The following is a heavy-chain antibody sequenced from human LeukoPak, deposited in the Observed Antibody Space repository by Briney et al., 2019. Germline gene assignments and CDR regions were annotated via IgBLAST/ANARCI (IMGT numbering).Heavy chain of an antibody. J-gene: IGHJ4*02. Sequence: PSETLSLTCAAYGGSFSGYYWSWIRHPPGKGLEWIGEINHSGGTNYNPSLKSRVTISVDTSKNQFSLKLSSVTAADTAVYYCARGLSYWGQGTLVTVSS. V-gene: IGHV4-34*01. CDR2: INHSGGT. CDR3: ARGLSY. CDR1: GGSFSGYY.